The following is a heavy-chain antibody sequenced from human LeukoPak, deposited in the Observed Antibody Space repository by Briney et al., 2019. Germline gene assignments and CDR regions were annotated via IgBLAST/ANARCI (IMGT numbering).Heavy chain of an antibody. J-gene: IGHJ4*02. Sequence: ASVKVSCTVSGYTLTELSMHWVRQAPGKGLEWMGGFDPEDGETIYAQKFQGRVTMTEDTSTDTAYMELSSLRSEDTAVYYCATTSMVRGVLPGYFDYWGQGTLVTVSS. V-gene: IGHV1-24*01. CDR2: FDPEDGET. CDR1: GYTLTELS. CDR3: ATTSMVRGVLPGYFDY. D-gene: IGHD3-10*01.